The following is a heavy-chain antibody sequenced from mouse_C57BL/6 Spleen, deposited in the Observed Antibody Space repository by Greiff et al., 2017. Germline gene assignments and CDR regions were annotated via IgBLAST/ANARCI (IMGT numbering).Heavy chain of an antibody. CDR1: GYTFTDYN. J-gene: IGHJ4*01. Sequence: VQLQQSGPELVKPGASVKIPCKASGYTFTDYNMDWVKQSHGKSLEWIGDINPNNGGTIYNQKFKGKATLTVDKSSSTAYMELRSLTSEDTAVYYCARFDGNYGLYAMDYWGQGTSVTVSS. D-gene: IGHD2-1*01. CDR2: INPNNGGT. CDR3: ARFDGNYGLYAMDY. V-gene: IGHV1-18*01.